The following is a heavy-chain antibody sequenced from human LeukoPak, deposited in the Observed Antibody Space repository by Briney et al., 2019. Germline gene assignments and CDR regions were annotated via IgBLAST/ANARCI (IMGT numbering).Heavy chain of an antibody. CDR2: IIPIFGTA. Sequence: SVKVSCKASGGTFSSYAISWVRQAPGQGLEWMGGIIPIFGTANYAQKFQGRVTITADESTSTAYMELSSLRSEDTAVYYCARVIDYGDYSAAFDIWGQGTMVTVSS. CDR1: GGTFSSYA. CDR3: ARVIDYGDYSAAFDI. D-gene: IGHD4-17*01. J-gene: IGHJ3*02. V-gene: IGHV1-69*13.